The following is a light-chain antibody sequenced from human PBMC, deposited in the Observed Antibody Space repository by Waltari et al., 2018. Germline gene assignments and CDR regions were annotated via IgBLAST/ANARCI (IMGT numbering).Light chain of an antibody. Sequence: DIQMTQSPSSLSASVGDTVTITCQASQGIGNNLNWYQQKPGKAPKLLIYRASSLQSGIPSRFSGSGSGTDFTLTISSLQPEDVATYYCQQGYSYPFTFGPGTKLDIK. J-gene: IGKJ3*01. CDR3: QQGYSYPFT. CDR1: QGIGNN. V-gene: IGKV1-16*01. CDR2: RAS.